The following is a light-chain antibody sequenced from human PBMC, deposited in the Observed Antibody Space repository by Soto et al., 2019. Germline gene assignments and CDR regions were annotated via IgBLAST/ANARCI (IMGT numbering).Light chain of an antibody. V-gene: IGKV1-12*01. CDR3: LQDHNYPWT. CDR1: RDINRW. CDR2: TAS. J-gene: IGKJ1*01. Sequence: DIQMTQSPSSVSASVGDRVTITCRASRDINRWLAWYQQKPGKAPKLLIYTASSLQSGVPSRFSGSGSGTDFTLTITSLQPEDFATYYCLQDHNYPWTFGQGTKVEVK.